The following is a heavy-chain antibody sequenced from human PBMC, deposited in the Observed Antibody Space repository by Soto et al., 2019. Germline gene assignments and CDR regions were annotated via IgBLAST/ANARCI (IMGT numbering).Heavy chain of an antibody. V-gene: IGHV4-39*01. CDR2: WYYSGST. CDR1: GGSISSSDYY. CDR3: ARLTYSHGYYFDY. J-gene: IGHJ4*02. Sequence: KPSETLSLTCTVSGGSISSSDYYWGWIRQPPGKGLEWIGSWYYSGSTYYNPSLKSRVTISADTSKNQFSLKVTSVTAADTAVYYCARLTYSHGYYFDYWGKGTLVTVS. D-gene: IGHD5-18*01.